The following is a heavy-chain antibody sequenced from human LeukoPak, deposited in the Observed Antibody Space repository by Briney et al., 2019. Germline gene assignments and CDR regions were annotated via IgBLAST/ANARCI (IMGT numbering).Heavy chain of an antibody. V-gene: IGHV1-18*01. CDR1: GYTFTNYG. D-gene: IGHD6-13*01. Sequence: GASVKVSCKASGYTFTNYGITWVRQAPGQGLEWMGWISAYNGNTNYAQKLQGRVTLTTDTSTSTAYMELRNLRSDDTAVYYCAREGIADYYGMDVWGQGTTVTVSS. CDR3: AREGIADYYGMDV. CDR2: ISAYNGNT. J-gene: IGHJ6*02.